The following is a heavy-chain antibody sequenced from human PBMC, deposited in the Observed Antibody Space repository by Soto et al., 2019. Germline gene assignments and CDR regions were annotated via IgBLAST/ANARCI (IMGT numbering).Heavy chain of an antibody. Sequence: SLRLSCAASRFTFSNYAMSWVRQAPGKGLEWVSAISGSGGSTYYADSVKGRFTISRDNSKNTLYLQMNSLRAEDTAVYYCAKVMATIPLPNYWGQGTLVTVSS. D-gene: IGHD5-12*01. CDR1: RFTFSNYA. CDR2: ISGSGGST. V-gene: IGHV3-23*01. CDR3: AKVMATIPLPNY. J-gene: IGHJ4*02.